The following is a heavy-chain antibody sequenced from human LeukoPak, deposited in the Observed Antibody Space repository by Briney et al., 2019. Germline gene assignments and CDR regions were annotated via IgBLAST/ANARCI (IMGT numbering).Heavy chain of an antibody. V-gene: IGHV3-48*01. CDR2: ISSSSSTI. J-gene: IGHJ5*02. CDR3: ARTRRGNWFDP. D-gene: IGHD3-10*01. CDR1: GFTVSSNY. Sequence: GGSLRLSCAASGFTVSSNYMSWVRQAPGKGLEWVSYISSSSSTIYYADSVKGRFTISRDNAKNSLYLQMNSLRAEDTAVYYCARTRRGNWFDPWGQGTLVTVSS.